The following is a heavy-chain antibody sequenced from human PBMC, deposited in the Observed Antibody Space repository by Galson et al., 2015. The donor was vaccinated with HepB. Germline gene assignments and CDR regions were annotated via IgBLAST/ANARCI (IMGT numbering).Heavy chain of an antibody. CDR3: VVAHSGGWYGYFHQ. V-gene: IGHV3-74*01. J-gene: IGHJ1*01. D-gene: IGHD6-19*01. CDR1: GFALSGYW. CDR2: INGDGSST. Sequence: SLRLSCAASGFALSGYWMHWVRQAPGKGLVWVSRINGDGSSTSYADSVKGRFTISRDNAKNTLYLLMNSLRDEDTAAYYCVVAHSGGWYGYFHQWGQGTMVTVSS.